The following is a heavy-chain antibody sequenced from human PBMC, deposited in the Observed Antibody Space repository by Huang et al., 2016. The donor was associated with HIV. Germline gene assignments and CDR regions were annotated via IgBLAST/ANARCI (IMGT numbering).Heavy chain of an antibody. J-gene: IGHJ4*02. Sequence: VQLVESGGGLVQPGSSLRLSCAASGFNFDDYGMHWVRQATGKGREGGSGISWNSGSIGYAETGKGRFTISRDNAKNSLYMQKNRLRAEDTAMYYSARRGVMVRGAHFDYWGLGTLVTVYS. CDR1: GFNFDDYG. V-gene: IGHV3-9*01. CDR2: ISWNSGSI. CDR3: ARRGVMVRGAHFDY. D-gene: IGHD3-10*01.